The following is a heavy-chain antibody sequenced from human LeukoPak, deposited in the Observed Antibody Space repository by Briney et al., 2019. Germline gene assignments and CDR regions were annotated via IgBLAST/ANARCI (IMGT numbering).Heavy chain of an antibody. CDR1: GYTFTSYD. J-gene: IGHJ3*02. CDR3: ARVGRKSRHAFDI. V-gene: IGHV1-8*01. D-gene: IGHD3-10*01. Sequence: ASVKVSCKASGYTFTSYDINWVRQATGQGLEWMGWMNPNSGNTGYAQKFQGRVTMTRNTSIRTAYMELSSLRSEDTAVYYCARVGRKSRHAFDIWGQGTMVTVSS. CDR2: MNPNSGNT.